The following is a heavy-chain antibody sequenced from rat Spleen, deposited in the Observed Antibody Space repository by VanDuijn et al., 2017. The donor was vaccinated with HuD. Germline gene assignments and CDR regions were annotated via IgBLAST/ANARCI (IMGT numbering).Heavy chain of an antibody. D-gene: IGHD5-1*01. CDR1: GFTFSHYY. CDR3: ATQSGSEGFAY. J-gene: IGHJ3*01. Sequence: EVQLAESGGGLVQPGRSMKLSCAASGFTFSHYYMAWVRQAPKKGLEWVATIIYDGSSIYYRDSVKGRFTISRDNAKITLYLQMDSLRSEDTAIYYCATQSGSEGFAYWGQGTLVTVSS. V-gene: IGHV5-7*01. CDR2: IIYDGSSI.